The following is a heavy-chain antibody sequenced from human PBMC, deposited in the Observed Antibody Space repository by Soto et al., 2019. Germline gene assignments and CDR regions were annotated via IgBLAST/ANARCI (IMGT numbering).Heavy chain of an antibody. CDR1: GFTFSSYA. CDR3: AVSSNWNYFFDY. J-gene: IGHJ4*02. D-gene: IGHD1-7*01. Sequence: EVQLLESGGGLVQPGGSLRLSCAASGFTFSSYAMSWVRQAPGKGLEWVSAISGSGGSTYYADSVKGRFTISRDNSNNTLDLQMNSLRAEDTAVYYCAVSSNWNYFFDYWGQGTLVTVSS. CDR2: ISGSGGST. V-gene: IGHV3-23*01.